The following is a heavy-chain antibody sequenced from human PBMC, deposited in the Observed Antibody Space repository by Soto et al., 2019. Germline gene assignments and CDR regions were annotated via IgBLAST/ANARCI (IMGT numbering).Heavy chain of an antibody. J-gene: IGHJ4*01. CDR1: GISLSNDRTG. CDR3: GRILRHFFYSPDY. Sequence: NATAGRTLTFTVSGISLSNDRTGVSWIRQPPGKALEWLAHIFSNDEKSYSTSLKNRLTISKDTSKSQVVLIMTNMVPVDTGTYFCGRILRHFFYSPDYWGDVIPFPVS. CDR2: IFSNDEK. V-gene: IGHV2-26*01. D-gene: IGHD3-3*02.